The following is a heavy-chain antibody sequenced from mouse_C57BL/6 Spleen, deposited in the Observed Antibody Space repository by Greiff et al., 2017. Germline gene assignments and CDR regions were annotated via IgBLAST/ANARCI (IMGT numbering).Heavy chain of an antibody. J-gene: IGHJ3*01. CDR2: IRNKANNHAT. CDR3: TRRGSSYFLSCFAY. CDR1: GFTFSDAW. Sequence: EVKVVESGGGLVQPGGSMKLSCAASGFTFSDAWMDWVRQSPEKGLEWVAEIRNKANNHATYYAESVKGRFTISRDDSKSSVYLQMNSLRAEDTGIYYCTRRGSSYFLSCFAYWGQGTLVTVSA. V-gene: IGHV6-6*01. D-gene: IGHD1-1*01.